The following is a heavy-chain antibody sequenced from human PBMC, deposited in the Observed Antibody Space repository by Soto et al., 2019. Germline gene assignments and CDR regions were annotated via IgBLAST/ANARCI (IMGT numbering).Heavy chain of an antibody. D-gene: IGHD3-10*01. CDR2: ISYDGST. CDR1: GFTFSNYG. J-gene: IGHJ6*02. Sequence: GGSLRLSCAASGFTFSNYGMHWVRQAPGKGLEWVAVISYDGSTYYADSVKGRFTISRDNSKNTLYLQMNSLRAEDTAVYYCAKDYYGSGSPYGMDVWGQGTTVTVSS. V-gene: IGHV3-30*18. CDR3: AKDYYGSGSPYGMDV.